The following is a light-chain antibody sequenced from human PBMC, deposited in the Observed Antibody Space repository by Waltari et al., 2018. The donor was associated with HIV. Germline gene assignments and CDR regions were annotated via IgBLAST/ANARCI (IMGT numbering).Light chain of an antibody. J-gene: IGLJ3*02. V-gene: IGLV2-8*01. CDR2: EVN. CDR1: SSYVGGYNY. CDR3: SSYAGSDTWV. Sequence: QSALTQPPSASGSPGQSVTISCPGTSSYVGGYNYVSWYQQYPGKAPKFMIYEVNKRPSGVPDRFFGSKSGNTASLTVSGLQAEDEADYYCSSYAGSDTWVFGGGTKLTVL.